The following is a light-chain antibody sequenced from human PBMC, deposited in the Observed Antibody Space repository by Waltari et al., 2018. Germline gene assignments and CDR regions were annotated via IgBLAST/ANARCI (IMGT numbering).Light chain of an antibody. J-gene: IGKJ4*01. Sequence: IVLTQSPTTLSLSPGERATLSCRASQRVSSSLAWYQQKPGQAPRLLIYDASNRATGIPARFSGSGSGTDFTLTISSLEPEDFAVYYCQHRSNWPLTFGGGTKVEI. CDR3: QHRSNWPLT. V-gene: IGKV3-11*01. CDR1: QRVSSS. CDR2: DAS.